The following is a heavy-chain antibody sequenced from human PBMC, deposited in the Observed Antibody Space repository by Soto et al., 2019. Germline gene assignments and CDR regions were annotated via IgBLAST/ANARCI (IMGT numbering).Heavy chain of an antibody. CDR3: AKDQFRIVATTYFDY. CDR1: GFTFSSYA. Sequence: GGSLRLSCAASGFTFSSYAMSWVRQAPGKGLEWVSAISGSGGSTYYADSVKGRFTISRDNSKNTMYLQMNSLRAEDTAVYYCAKDQFRIVATTYFDYWGQGTLVTVSS. J-gene: IGHJ4*02. CDR2: ISGSGGST. V-gene: IGHV3-23*01. D-gene: IGHD5-12*01.